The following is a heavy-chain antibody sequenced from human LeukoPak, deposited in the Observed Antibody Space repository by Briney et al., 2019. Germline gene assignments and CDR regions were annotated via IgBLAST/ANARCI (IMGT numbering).Heavy chain of an antibody. J-gene: IGHJ4*02. V-gene: IGHV3-48*03. CDR2: ISSSGNTT. CDR1: GFTFSSYE. Sequence: GGSLRLSCAASGFTFSSYEMNWVRQAPGKGLEWVSYISSSGNTTYHADSVKGRFTISRDNAKNSLYLQMSSLRAEDTAVYYCAKVPLTAYYYDSYFDYWGQGTLVTVSS. D-gene: IGHD3-22*01. CDR3: AKVPLTAYYYDSYFDY.